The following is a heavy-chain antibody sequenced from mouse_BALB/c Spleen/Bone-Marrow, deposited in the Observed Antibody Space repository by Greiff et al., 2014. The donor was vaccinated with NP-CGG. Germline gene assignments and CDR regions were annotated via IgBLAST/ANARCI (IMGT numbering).Heavy chain of an antibody. CDR3: AREKDWVFDY. J-gene: IGHJ2*01. CDR2: INPNNGGT. D-gene: IGHD4-1*01. Sequence: VQLKESGAELVKPGASVKISCKTSGYTFTDYSMHWVKQRHGQSLEWIGGINPNNGGTNYNEKFKGKATLTVDKSSSTAYMQLSSLTSEDSAVYYCAREKDWVFDYWGQGTPVTVSS. CDR1: GYTFTDYS. V-gene: IGHV1-18*01.